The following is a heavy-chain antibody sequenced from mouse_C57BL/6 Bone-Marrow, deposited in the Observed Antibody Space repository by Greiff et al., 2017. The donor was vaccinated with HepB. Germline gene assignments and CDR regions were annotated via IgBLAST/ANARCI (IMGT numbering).Heavy chain of an antibody. CDR2: IWWDDDK. D-gene: IGHD1-1*01. V-gene: IGHV8-8*01. Sequence: QVTLKVSGPGILQPSQTLSLPCSFSGFSLSTFGMGVGWIRQPSGKGLEWLAHIWWDDDKYYNPALKSRLTISKDTSKNQVFLKIANVDTADTATYYCARTDYYGSSYGAMDYWGQGTSVTVSS. CDR1: GFSLSTFGMG. J-gene: IGHJ4*01. CDR3: ARTDYYGSSYGAMDY.